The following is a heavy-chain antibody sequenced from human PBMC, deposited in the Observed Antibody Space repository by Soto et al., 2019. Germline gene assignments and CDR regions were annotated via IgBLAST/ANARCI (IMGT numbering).Heavy chain of an antibody. J-gene: IGHJ6*02. Sequence: QVQLQESGPGLVKPSETLSLTYTVSGGSITNYYCSWFRQPPGKGLEWIGYIQYNGYSAYNHSLKRRVTMSMDTSKTQFSLMLESVTATDTAVYYCARHGFGSLHGLADVWSQGNTVIVSS. D-gene: IGHD3-10*01. CDR2: IQYNGYS. V-gene: IGHV4-59*08. CDR1: GGSITNYY. CDR3: ARHGFGSLHGLADV.